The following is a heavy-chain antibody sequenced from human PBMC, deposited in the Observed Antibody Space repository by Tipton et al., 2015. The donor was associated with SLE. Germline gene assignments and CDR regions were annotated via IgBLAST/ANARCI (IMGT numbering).Heavy chain of an antibody. J-gene: IGHJ4*02. D-gene: IGHD6-13*01. CDR1: GGSTNTGGSY. CDR3: ARRRGSSWYEDYFDY. CDR2: IFHSGTT. V-gene: IGHV4-31*03. Sequence: TLSLTCSVSGGSTNTGGSYWGWIRQRPGKGLEWLGYIFHSGTTYYNPSLKSRLIISVDTSKNQFSLKLSSVTAADTAVYYCARRRGSSWYEDYFDYWGQGTLVTVSS.